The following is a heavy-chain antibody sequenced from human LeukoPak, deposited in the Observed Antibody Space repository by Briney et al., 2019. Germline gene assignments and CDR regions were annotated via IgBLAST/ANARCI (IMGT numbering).Heavy chain of an antibody. CDR1: GYNFKDYF. CDR3: ARDPPYSGHDHFDS. D-gene: IGHD1-26*01. CDR2: INPDTGGT. J-gene: IGHJ4*02. Sequence: ASVKVSCKTSGYNFKDYFMHWVRQAPGQGLEWMGWINPDTGGTNYAQRFQGRVTMTRDTSITTVYMELSSLRSDDTAVYYCARDPPYSGHDHFDSWGQGTLVTASS. V-gene: IGHV1-2*02.